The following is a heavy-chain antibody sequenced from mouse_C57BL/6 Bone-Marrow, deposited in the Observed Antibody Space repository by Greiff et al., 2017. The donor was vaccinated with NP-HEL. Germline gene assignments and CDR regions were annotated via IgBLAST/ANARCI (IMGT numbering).Heavy chain of an antibody. CDR1: GYTFTEYT. Sequence: QVHVKQSGAELVKPGASVKLSCKASGYTFTEYTIHWVKQRSGQGLEWIGWFYPGSGSIKYNEKFKDKATLTADKSSSTVYMELSRLTSEDSAVYFCARHEDGTGTFDYWGKGTTLTVSS. D-gene: IGHD4-1*01. V-gene: IGHV1-62-2*01. CDR3: ARHEDGTGTFDY. CDR2: FYPGSGSI. J-gene: IGHJ2*01.